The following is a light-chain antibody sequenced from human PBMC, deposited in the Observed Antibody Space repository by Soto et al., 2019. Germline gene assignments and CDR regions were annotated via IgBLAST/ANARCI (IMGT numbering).Light chain of an antibody. CDR3: QSYDCSLRRV. V-gene: IGLV1-40*01. J-gene: IGLJ2*01. Sequence: QSVLTQPPSVSGAPGQRVTISCTGSSSNIGAGYDVHWYQQLPGTAPKLLIYGNSNRPSGVPDRFSGSKSGTSASLAITGLQAEDEADYYCQSYDCSLRRVFGGGTKVTVL. CDR2: GNS. CDR1: SSNIGAGYD.